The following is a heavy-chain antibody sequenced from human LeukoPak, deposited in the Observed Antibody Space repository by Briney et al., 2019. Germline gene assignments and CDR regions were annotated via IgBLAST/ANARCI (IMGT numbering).Heavy chain of an antibody. J-gene: IGHJ5*02. CDR1: GFTFSSYA. CDR2: ISGSGGST. CDR3: AKVLVAGIWNWFDP. V-gene: IGHV3-23*01. D-gene: IGHD6-19*01. Sequence: GGSLALSCAASGFTFSSYAMSWVRQAPGKGLEWVSAISGSGGSTYYADSVKGRFTISRDNSKNTLYLQMNSLRAEDTAVYYCAKVLVAGIWNWFDPWGQGTLVTVSS.